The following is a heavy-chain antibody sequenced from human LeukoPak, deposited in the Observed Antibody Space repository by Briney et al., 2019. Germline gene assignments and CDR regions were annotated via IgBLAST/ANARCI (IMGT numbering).Heavy chain of an antibody. Sequence: PSETLCLTCTVSGGSISSGGYYWSWIRQHPGKGLEWIGYIYYSGSTYYNPSLKSRVTISVDTSKNQFSLKLSSVTAADTAVYYCARGHTAINLFGELLDGMDVWGQGTTVTVSS. V-gene: IGHV4-31*03. J-gene: IGHJ6*02. CDR2: IYYSGST. CDR1: GGSISSGGYY. CDR3: ARGHTAINLFGELLDGMDV. D-gene: IGHD3-10*02.